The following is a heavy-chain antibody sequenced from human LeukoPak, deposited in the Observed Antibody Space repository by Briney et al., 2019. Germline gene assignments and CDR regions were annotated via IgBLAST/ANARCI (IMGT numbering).Heavy chain of an antibody. CDR2: ISSSGSTI. CDR1: GFTFSSYE. D-gene: IGHD3-10*01. V-gene: IGHV3-48*03. J-gene: IGHJ4*02. CDR3: ARGWRPYYYGSGSYYDY. Sequence: GGSLRFSCAASGFTFSSYEMNWVRQAPGKGLEWVSYISSSGSTIYYADSVKGRFTISRDNAKNSLYLQMNSLRAEDTAVYYCARGWRPYYYGSGSYYDYWGQGTLVTVSS.